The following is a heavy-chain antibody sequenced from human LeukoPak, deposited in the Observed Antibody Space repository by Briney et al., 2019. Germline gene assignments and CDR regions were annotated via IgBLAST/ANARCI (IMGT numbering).Heavy chain of an antibody. CDR1: GGSFSGYY. V-gene: IGHV4-34*01. CDR2: INHSGST. J-gene: IGHJ4*02. Sequence: SETLSLTCAVNGGSFSGYYWSWIRQPPGKGLEWIGEINHSGSTNYNPSLKSRVTISVDTSKNQFSLKLSSVTAADTAVYYCARAQNHVLRYFDWLSPFDYWGQGTLVTVSS. D-gene: IGHD3-9*01. CDR3: ARAQNHVLRYFDWLSPFDY.